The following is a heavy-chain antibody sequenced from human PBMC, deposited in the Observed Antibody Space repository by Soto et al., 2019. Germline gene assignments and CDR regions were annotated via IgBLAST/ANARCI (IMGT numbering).Heavy chain of an antibody. Sequence: ASVKVSCKASGYTFTSYGISWVRQAPGQGLEWMGWISAYNGNTNYAQKLQGRVTMTTDTSTSTAYMELRSLRSDDTAVYYCARDHYGDYVGYYYYGMDVWGQGTTVTVSS. CDR3: ARDHYGDYVGYYYYGMDV. CDR1: GYTFTSYG. V-gene: IGHV1-18*01. J-gene: IGHJ6*02. CDR2: ISAYNGNT. D-gene: IGHD4-17*01.